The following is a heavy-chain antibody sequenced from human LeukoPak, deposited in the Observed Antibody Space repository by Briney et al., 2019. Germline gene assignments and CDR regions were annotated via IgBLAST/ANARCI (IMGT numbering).Heavy chain of an antibody. V-gene: IGHV3-23*01. J-gene: IGHJ3*02. CDR1: GFTFSSYA. D-gene: IGHD5-24*01. Sequence: AGGSLRLSCAASGFTFSSYAMSWVRQAPGKGLEWVSAISGSGGSTYYADSVKGRFTISRDNAKNTLYLQMNSLRAEDTAVYYCSRRWLQHAFDIWGQGTMVTVSS. CDR3: SRRWLQHAFDI. CDR2: ISGSGGST.